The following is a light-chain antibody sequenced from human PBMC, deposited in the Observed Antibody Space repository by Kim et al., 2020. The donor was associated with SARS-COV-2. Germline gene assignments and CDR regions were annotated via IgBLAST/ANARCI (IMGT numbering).Light chain of an antibody. CDR1: SSDVGGYNY. CDR2: EVS. CDR3: SSYAGSNNWV. J-gene: IGLJ3*02. V-gene: IGLV2-8*01. Sequence: GQPVTNTRTGTSSDVGGYNYVSWYQQHPGKAPKLMIYEVSKRPSGFPDRFSGSKSGNTASLTGSGLQAEDEADYYCSSYAGSNNWVFGGGTKLTVL.